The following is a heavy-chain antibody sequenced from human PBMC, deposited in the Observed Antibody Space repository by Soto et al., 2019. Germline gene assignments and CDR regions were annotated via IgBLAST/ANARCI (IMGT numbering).Heavy chain of an antibody. CDR1: GGTVSTSA. D-gene: IGHD2-2*01. CDR2: IMPVCSTP. J-gene: IGHJ6*02. V-gene: IGHV1-69*14. Sequence: QVQLVQSGPEVKKPGSSVRVSCKTSGGTVSTSAISCVRQAPGQGLEWMGGIMPVCSTPDYAQKFQGRVTITADRAKSTGSVELRSLRSEDTAVYYCARAKDRQPVGGNYHYIRAVWGQGPTVTVSS. CDR3: ARAKDRQPVGGNYHYIRAV.